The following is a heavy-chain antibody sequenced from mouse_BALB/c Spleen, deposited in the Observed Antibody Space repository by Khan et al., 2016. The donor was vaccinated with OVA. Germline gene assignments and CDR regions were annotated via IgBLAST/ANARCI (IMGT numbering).Heavy chain of an antibody. CDR1: GFSLTTYG. CDR2: IWSGGST. D-gene: IGHD2-14*01. V-gene: IGHV2-4-1*01. J-gene: IGHJ3*01. Sequence: QVQLKQSGPGPVQPSQSLSITCTVTGFSLTTYGVHWVRQSPGKGLEWLGVIWSGGSTDYNAAFISRLSISKDNSKSQVFFKMNSLQADDTAIYYCARKSYRYDFAYWGQGTLVTVSA. CDR3: ARKSYRYDFAY.